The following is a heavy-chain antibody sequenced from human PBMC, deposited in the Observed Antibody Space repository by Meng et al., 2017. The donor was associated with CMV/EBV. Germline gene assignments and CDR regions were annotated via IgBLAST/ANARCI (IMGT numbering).Heavy chain of an antibody. CDR3: ARQGSLDIVLMVYAIFDY. CDR1: GGSISSSSYY. J-gene: IGHJ4*02. Sequence: GSLSLSCTVSGGSISSSSYYWGWIRQPPGKGLEWIGSIYYSGSTYYNPSLKSRVTISVDTSKNQFSLKLSSVTAADTAVYYCARQGSLDIVLMVYAIFDYWGQGTLVTVSS. D-gene: IGHD2-8*01. CDR2: IYYSGST. V-gene: IGHV4-39*01.